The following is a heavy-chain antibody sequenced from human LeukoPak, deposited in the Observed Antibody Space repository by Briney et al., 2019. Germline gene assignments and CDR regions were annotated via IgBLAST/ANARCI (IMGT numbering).Heavy chain of an antibody. CDR1: GGSISSYY. V-gene: IGHV4-59*01. CDR3: ARDATGQGSFYYYGMDV. Sequence: SETPSLTCTVSGGSISSYYWSWIRQPPGKGLEWIGYIYYSGSTNYNPSLKSRVTISVDTSKNQFSLKLSSVTAADTAVYYCARDATGQGSFYYYGMDVWGQGTTVTVSS. J-gene: IGHJ6*02. D-gene: IGHD1-1*01. CDR2: IYYSGST.